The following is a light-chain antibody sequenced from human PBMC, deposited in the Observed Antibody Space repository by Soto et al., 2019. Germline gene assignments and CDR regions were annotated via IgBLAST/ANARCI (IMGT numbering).Light chain of an antibody. Sequence: DIQITHSPSSLSASVGDRVTITCQASQDISNYLNWYQQKPGKAPKLLIYAASSLQSGVPSRFSGSGSGTGFTLTITSLQPEDSATYHCQQSYITPLTFGQGTRLEI. CDR3: QQSYITPLT. V-gene: IGKV1-39*01. J-gene: IGKJ5*01. CDR2: AAS. CDR1: QDISNY.